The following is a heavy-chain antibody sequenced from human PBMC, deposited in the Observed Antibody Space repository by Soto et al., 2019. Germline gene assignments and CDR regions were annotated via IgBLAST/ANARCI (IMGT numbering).Heavy chain of an antibody. CDR1: GYIFTGYY. J-gene: IGHJ4*02. Sequence: ASVKVSCKASGYIFTGYYMHWVRQAPGQGLEWMGWINPNSGDTNYTQKFQGWVTMTRDTSISTAYMELSRLRSDDAAVYYCATSRISIAVAGETEYYFDYWGQGTPVTVSS. D-gene: IGHD6-19*01. CDR2: INPNSGDT. CDR3: ATSRISIAVAGETEYYFDY. V-gene: IGHV1-2*04.